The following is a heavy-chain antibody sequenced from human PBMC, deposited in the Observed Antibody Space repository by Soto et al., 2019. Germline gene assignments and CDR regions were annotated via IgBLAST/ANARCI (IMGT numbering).Heavy chain of an antibody. D-gene: IGHD2-15*01. CDR1: GYTFTSYA. CDR2: INAGNGNT. Sequence: QVQLVQSGAEVKKPGASVKVSCKASGYTFTSYAMHWVRQAPGQRLEWMGWINAGNGNTKYSQKFQGRVTITRDTFASTAYMELSSLRAEDTAVYYCARVYCSGGSCSSVYYGMDVWGQGTTVTVSS. V-gene: IGHV1-3*01. CDR3: ARVYCSGGSCSSVYYGMDV. J-gene: IGHJ6*02.